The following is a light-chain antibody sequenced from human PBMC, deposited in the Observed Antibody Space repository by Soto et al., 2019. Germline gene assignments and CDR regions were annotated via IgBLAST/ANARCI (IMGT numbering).Light chain of an antibody. CDR1: QGISNH. CDR2: TSS. CDR3: QKHDVAPLT. Sequence: DIQMTQSPSSLSASVGDRVTITCRASQGISNHLSWYQQKPGKVPKLLIHTSSTLQSGVQSRFSGSGSGTHFTLTINSLQPEDVATYYGQKHDVAPLTFGGGTIVEIK. J-gene: IGKJ4*01. V-gene: IGKV1-27*01.